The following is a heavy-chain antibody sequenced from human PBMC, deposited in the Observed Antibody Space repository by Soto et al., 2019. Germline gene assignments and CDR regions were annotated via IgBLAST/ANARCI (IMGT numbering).Heavy chain of an antibody. CDR1: GYTFTSYG. CDR2: ISAYNGNT. CDR3: ARDGMDIVVVPAAMLGDDRFDY. V-gene: IGHV1-18*01. D-gene: IGHD2-2*03. J-gene: IGHJ4*02. Sequence: ASVKVSCKASGYTFTSYGISWVRQAPGQGLEWMGWISAYNGNTNYAQKLQGRVTMTTDTSTSTAYMELRSLRSDDTAVYYCARDGMDIVVVPAAMLGDDRFDYWGQGTLVTVS.